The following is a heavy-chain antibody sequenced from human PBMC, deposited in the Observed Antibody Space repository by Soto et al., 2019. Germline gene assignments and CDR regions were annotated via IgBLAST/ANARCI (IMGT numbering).Heavy chain of an antibody. J-gene: IGHJ4*02. D-gene: IGHD3-10*01. V-gene: IGHV1-69*02. CDR3: AASYGSGSRAFDY. Sequence: QVQLVQSGPEVKMPGSPVKVSCKASGDTFNSYTINWVRQAPGQGLQWMGRTIPILAMSNYALKFQGRVTITADKSTTTAYMELSRLRSDDTAVYYCAASYGSGSRAFDYWGQGTLVTVSS. CDR1: GDTFNSYT. CDR2: TIPILAMS.